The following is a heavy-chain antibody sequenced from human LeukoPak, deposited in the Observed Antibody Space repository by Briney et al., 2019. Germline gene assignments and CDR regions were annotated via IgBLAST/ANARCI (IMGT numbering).Heavy chain of an antibody. CDR3: ARDMLLDY. CDR1: GFTFDDYA. CDR2: INWNSDSI. V-gene: IGHV3-9*01. D-gene: IGHD5-18*01. J-gene: IGHJ4*02. Sequence: GGSLRLSCAVSGFTFDDYAMHWVRQVPGKGLEWVSGINWNSDSIGYADSVKGRFTFSRDNAQNSLYLQMNSLRVEDTAVYYCARDMLLDYWGQGTLVTVSS.